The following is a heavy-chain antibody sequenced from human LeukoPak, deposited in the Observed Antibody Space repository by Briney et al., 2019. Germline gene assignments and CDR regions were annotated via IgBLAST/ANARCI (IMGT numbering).Heavy chain of an antibody. V-gene: IGHV3-30*04. CDR2: ISYDGSNK. Sequence: PGGSLRLSCAASGFTFSSYAMHWVRQAPGKGLEWVAVISYDGSNKYYADSVKGRFTISRDNSKNTLYLQMNSLRAEDTAVYYCAKDTPGSGSYYVDWGQGTLVTVSS. CDR1: GFTFSSYA. CDR3: AKDTPGSGSYYVD. D-gene: IGHD1-26*01. J-gene: IGHJ4*02.